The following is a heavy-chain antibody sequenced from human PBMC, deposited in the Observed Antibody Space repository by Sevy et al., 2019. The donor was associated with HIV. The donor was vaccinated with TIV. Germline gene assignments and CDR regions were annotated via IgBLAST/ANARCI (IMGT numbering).Heavy chain of an antibody. CDR3: ARGPPDGSYDYFDY. CDR1: AFTFSSYN. CDR2: ISGSSNYI. D-gene: IGHD1-26*01. Sequence: GGSLRLSCAASAFTFSSYNMNWVRQAPGKGLEWVSCISGSSNYIYYAESLKGRFIISRDNAKNTLYLQMNSLRADDTAVHYCARGPPDGSYDYFDYWGQGTLVTVSS. J-gene: IGHJ4*02. V-gene: IGHV3-21*06.